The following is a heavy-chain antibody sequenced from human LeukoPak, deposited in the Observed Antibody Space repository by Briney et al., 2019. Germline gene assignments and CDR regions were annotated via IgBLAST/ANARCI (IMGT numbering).Heavy chain of an antibody. Sequence: SETLSLTCTVSGGSISSSSYYWGWIRQPPGKGLGWIGSIYYSGSTYYNPSLKSRVTISVDTSKNQFSLKLSSVTAADTAVYYCARKRQDWVVAPDDYWGQGTLVTVSS. CDR1: GGSISSSSYY. D-gene: IGHD3/OR15-3a*01. CDR3: ARKRQDWVVAPDDY. CDR2: IYYSGST. J-gene: IGHJ4*02. V-gene: IGHV4-39*01.